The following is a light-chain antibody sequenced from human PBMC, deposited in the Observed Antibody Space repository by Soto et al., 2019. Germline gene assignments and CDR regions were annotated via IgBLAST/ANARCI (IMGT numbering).Light chain of an antibody. CDR2: DVN. J-gene: IGLJ1*01. V-gene: IGLV2-8*01. CDR3: SSYAGRNRYV. CDR1: SSDVGGYNY. Sequence: QSVLTQPPSASGSPGQSVTMSCTGTSSDVGGYNYVSWYQHHPGKAPKLIISDVNERPSGVPDRFSGSKSGNTASLTVSGLQAEDEAEYYCSSYAGRNRYVLGTGTKVTVL.